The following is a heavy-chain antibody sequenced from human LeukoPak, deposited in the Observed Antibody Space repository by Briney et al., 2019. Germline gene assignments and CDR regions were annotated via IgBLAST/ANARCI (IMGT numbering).Heavy chain of an antibody. J-gene: IGHJ6*03. D-gene: IGHD1-26*01. CDR2: IKQDGTEK. CDR1: RFSFSSFG. Sequence: GGSLRLSCAASRFSFSSFGMSWVRQTPGKGLEWVANIKQDGTEKYYVASVKGRFTISRDDAQNSLYLQMNSLRVEDTAVYYCARGSRGTYPHRPAYYSYMDVWGKGTTVTVSS. CDR3: ARGSRGTYPHRPAYYSYMDV. V-gene: IGHV3-7*01.